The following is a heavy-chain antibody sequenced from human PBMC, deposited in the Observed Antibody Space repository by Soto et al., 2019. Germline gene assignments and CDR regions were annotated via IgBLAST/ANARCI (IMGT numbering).Heavy chain of an antibody. CDR2: ISSSSSYI. V-gene: IGHV3-21*01. CDR3: ASLMLWNPHYYYYGMDV. CDR1: GFTFSSYS. Sequence: GGSLRLSCAASGFTFSSYSMNWVRQAPGKGLEWVSSISSSSSYIYYADSVKDRFTISRDNAKDSLYLQMNSLRAEDTAVYYCASLMLWNPHYYYYGMDVWGQGTRVTVSS. J-gene: IGHJ6*02. D-gene: IGHD2-2*01.